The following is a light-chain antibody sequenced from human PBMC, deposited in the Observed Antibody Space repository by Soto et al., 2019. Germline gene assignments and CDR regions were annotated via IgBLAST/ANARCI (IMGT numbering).Light chain of an antibody. CDR3: HQYASSSRT. Sequence: EIVLTQSPATLSLSPGERATLSCRASQSVSSFLAWYQQKPGQAPRLLIYDASNRATGIPARFSGSGSGTDFTLTISRLEPEDFAVYYCHQYASSSRTFGQGTKVEIK. CDR2: DAS. CDR1: QSVSSF. V-gene: IGKV3-11*01. J-gene: IGKJ1*01.